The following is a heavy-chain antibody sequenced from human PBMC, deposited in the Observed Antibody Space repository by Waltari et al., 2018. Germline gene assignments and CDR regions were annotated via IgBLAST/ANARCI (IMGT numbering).Heavy chain of an antibody. CDR2: IYYSGST. CDR3: ARGGGAMVTVWFDP. CDR1: GGSISSYY. V-gene: IGHV4-59*01. J-gene: IGHJ5*02. Sequence: QVQLQESGPGLVKPSETLSLTCTVSGGSISSYYWSWIRQPPGKGLEWSGYIYYSGSTNYNPSLKSRVTISVDTSKNQFSLKLSSVTAADTAVYYCARGGGAMVTVWFDPWGQGTLVTVSS. D-gene: IGHD5-18*01.